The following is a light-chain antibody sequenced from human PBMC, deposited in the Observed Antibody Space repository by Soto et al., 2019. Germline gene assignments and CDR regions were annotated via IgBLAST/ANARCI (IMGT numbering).Light chain of an antibody. J-gene: IGKJ1*01. CDR3: QHWS. CDR1: QSIVTY. Sequence: DIQMTQSPSSLSASVGDRVTITCRASQSIVTYLNWYLQKPGKAPKLLIYAASNLQSGVPSRFSGSGSGTDFTLTISRLQPEDVATYYCQHWSFGQGTKVDI. CDR2: AAS. V-gene: IGKV1-39*01.